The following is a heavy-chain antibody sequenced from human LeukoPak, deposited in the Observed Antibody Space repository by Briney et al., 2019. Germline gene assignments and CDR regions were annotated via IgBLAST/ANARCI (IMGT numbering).Heavy chain of an antibody. J-gene: IGHJ1*01. CDR2: IYPGDSDT. D-gene: IGHD3-22*01. CDR1: GYSFTSYW. CDR3: ARLTDDSSGYYSHPGYFQH. Sequence: GESLKISCKGSGYSFTSYWIGWVRRMPGKGLEWMGIIYPGDSDTRYSPSFQGQVTISADKSISTAYLQWSSLKASDTAMYYCARLTDDSSGYYSHPGYFQHWGQGTLVTVSS. V-gene: IGHV5-51*01.